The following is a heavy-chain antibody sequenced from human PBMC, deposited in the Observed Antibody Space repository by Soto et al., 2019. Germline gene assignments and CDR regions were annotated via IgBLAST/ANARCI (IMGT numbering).Heavy chain of an antibody. V-gene: IGHV3-30-3*01. J-gene: IGHJ6*02. D-gene: IGHD5-18*01. Sequence: PGGSLRLSCAASGFTFSSYAMHWVRQAPGKGLEWVAVISYDGSNKYYADSVKGRFTISRDNSKNTLYLQMNSLRAEDTAVYYCARDQGNTAMALFYYYYGMDVWGQGTTVTVSS. CDR2: ISYDGSNK. CDR1: GFTFSSYA. CDR3: ARDQGNTAMALFYYYYGMDV.